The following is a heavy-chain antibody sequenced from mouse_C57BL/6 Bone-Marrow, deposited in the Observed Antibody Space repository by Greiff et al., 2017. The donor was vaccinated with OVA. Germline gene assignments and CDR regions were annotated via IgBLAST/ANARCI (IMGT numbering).Heavy chain of an antibody. J-gene: IGHJ1*03. D-gene: IGHD2-5*01. CDR2: ISRGSSTI. V-gene: IGHV5-17*01. CDR1: GFTFSDYG. CDR3: ASHYSNYGWYFDV. Sequence: EVMLVESGGGLVKPGGSLKLSCAASGFTFSDYGMHWVRQAPEKGLEWVAYISRGSSTIYYAATVKGRFTISRDNAKNTLFLQMTMLRSEDTAMYYCASHYSNYGWYFDVWGTGTTVTVSS.